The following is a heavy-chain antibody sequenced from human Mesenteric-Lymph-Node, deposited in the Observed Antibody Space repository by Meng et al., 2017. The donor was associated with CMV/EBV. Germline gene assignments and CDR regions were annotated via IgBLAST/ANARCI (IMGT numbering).Heavy chain of an antibody. Sequence: GESLKISCTTSGFTFGDYAMSWVRQAPGKGLEWVSSLNHSGTYIFYADSVKGRFTISRDNAKNSLYLQMNSLRAEDTAVYYCARVVGRAGGMDVWGQGTTVTVSS. CDR3: ARVVGRAGGMDV. J-gene: IGHJ6*02. V-gene: IGHV3-21*01. CDR2: LNHSGTYI. D-gene: IGHD2-15*01. CDR1: GFTFGDYA.